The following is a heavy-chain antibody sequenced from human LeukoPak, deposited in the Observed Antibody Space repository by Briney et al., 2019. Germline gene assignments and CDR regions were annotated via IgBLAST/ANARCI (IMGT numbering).Heavy chain of an antibody. D-gene: IGHD3-3*01. CDR1: GFTFSGYW. Sequence: GGSLRLSCAASGFTFSGYWMSWVRQAPGKGLELVANIKQDGSEKYYVDSVKGRFTISRDNAKNSLYLQMNSLRAEDTAVYYCARDKGPYYDFWSGYYTPYYGMDVWGQGTTVTVSS. J-gene: IGHJ6*02. CDR2: IKQDGSEK. CDR3: ARDKGPYYDFWSGYYTPYYGMDV. V-gene: IGHV3-7*01.